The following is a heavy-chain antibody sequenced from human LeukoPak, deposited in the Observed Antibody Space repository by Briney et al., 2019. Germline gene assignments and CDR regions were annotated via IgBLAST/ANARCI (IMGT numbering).Heavy chain of an antibody. CDR1: GGSINNYY. V-gene: IGHV4-59*08. CDR3: ARHDYRFGSRFDY. J-gene: IGHJ4*02. CDR2: IYYNGNT. D-gene: IGHD5-18*01. Sequence: SETLSLTCTVSGGSINNYYWTWIRQPPGRGLEWIGDIYYNGNTNYNPYLKSRVTISLGTSKNQFSLQLSSVTAADTAVYYCARHDYRFGSRFDYWGQGTLVTVSS.